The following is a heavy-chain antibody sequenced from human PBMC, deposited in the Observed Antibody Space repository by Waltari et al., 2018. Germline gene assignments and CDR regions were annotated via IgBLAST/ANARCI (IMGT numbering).Heavy chain of an antibody. CDR2: FYHGATT. CDR3: ARADILVIPSAPLVNWFDP. V-gene: IGHV4-38-2*02. D-gene: IGHD2-2*01. CDR1: GYSISSGYY. Sequence: QVQLQESGPGLVKPSETLSLTCPVSGYSISSGYYWGWIRQPPGKGLEWIGTFYHGATTYYNPSFESRVTISVDTSMNQFSLNLISVTAADTAVYYCARADILVIPSAPLVNWFDPWGQGTLVTVSS. J-gene: IGHJ5*02.